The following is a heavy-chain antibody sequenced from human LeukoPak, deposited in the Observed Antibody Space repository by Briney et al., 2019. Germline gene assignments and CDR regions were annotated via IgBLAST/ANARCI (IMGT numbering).Heavy chain of an antibody. CDR1: GYSFTIHY. CDR2: INPNSGGT. Sequence: ASVTVSFKASGYSFTIHYMHWVRQAPGQGLEWMGWINPNSGGTNYAQKFQGRVTMTRDTSISTAYMELSRLRSDDTAVYYCALSEVGATAFDYWGQGTLVTVSS. D-gene: IGHD1-26*01. J-gene: IGHJ4*02. CDR3: ALSEVGATAFDY. V-gene: IGHV1-2*02.